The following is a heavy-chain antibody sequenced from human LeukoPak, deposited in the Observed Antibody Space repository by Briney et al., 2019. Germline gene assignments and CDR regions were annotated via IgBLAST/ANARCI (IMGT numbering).Heavy chain of an antibody. J-gene: IGHJ6*03. Sequence: ASVKVSCKASGYTFTSYGISWVRQAPVQGLEWVGWVTAFNENTHYSRKFQGRVTMTRDTSTSTAYMELRSLRSDDTAVYYCARNTYGYKFSMDVWGKGTTVTVSS. CDR3: ARNTYGYKFSMDV. D-gene: IGHD5-24*01. CDR2: VTAFNENT. V-gene: IGHV1-18*01. CDR1: GYTFTSYG.